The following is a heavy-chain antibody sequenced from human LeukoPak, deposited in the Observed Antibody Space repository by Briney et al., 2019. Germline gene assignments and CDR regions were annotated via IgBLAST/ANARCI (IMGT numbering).Heavy chain of an antibody. CDR3: AKDWRYCSGGSCYPNAFDI. D-gene: IGHD2-15*01. CDR2: ITGSGDST. Sequence: PGGSLRLSCAASGFTLSSHTMNWVRQAPGKGLEWVSAITGSGDSTYYADSVKGRFTISRDNSDNTLYLQMNSLRAEDTAIYYCAKDWRYCSGGSCYPNAFDIWGQGTMVTVSS. CDR1: GFTLSSHT. J-gene: IGHJ3*02. V-gene: IGHV3-23*01.